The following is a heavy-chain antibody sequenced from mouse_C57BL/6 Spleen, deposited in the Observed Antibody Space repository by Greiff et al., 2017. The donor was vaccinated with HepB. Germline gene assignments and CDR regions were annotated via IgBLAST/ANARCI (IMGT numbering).Heavy chain of an antibody. V-gene: IGHV1-82*01. Sequence: VQLQQSGPELVKPGASVKISCKASGYAFSSSWMNWVKQRPGKGLEWIGRIYPGDGDTNYNGKFKGKATLTADKSSSTAYMQLSSLTSEDSAVYFCAREGLDYYAMDGWGQGTTVTVSS. CDR1: GYAFSSSW. J-gene: IGHJ4*01. CDR2: IYPGDGDT. CDR3: AREGLDYYAMDG.